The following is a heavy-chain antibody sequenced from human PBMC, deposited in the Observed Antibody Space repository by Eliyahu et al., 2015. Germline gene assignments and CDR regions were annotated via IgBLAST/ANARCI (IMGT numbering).Heavy chain of an antibody. CDR2: IFRGET. V-gene: IGHV4-30-2*01. D-gene: IGHD4-17*01. Sequence: QLQLQESGSGLVKSSETLSLICTVSSGSIGDGYSWNWIRXPPGKALEWIGFIFRGETYFNPSLGGRVTLSVDRSKNQISLNVTSVTAADTAVYFCARGGHVYGDFRFYFDVWGQGSLVTVSS. J-gene: IGHJ4*02. CDR3: ARGGHVYGDFRFYFDV. CDR1: SGSIGDGYS.